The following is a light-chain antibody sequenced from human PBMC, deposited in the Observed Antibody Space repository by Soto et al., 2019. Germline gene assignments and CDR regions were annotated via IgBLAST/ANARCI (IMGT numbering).Light chain of an antibody. CDR3: QQYGSSPIT. V-gene: IGKV3-20*01. CDR1: QTVSSSY. Sequence: EIVLTQSPGTLSVSPGERVTLSCRASQTVSSSYLAWYQQKPGQAPRLLIYVASSRATGIPDRFSGSGSGTDSTLTISRLEPEDFAVYYCQQYGSSPITFGQGTRLENK. CDR2: VAS. J-gene: IGKJ5*01.